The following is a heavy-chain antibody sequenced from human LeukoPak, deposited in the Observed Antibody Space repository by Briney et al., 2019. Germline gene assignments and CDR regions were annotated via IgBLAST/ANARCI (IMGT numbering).Heavy chain of an antibody. D-gene: IGHD5-18*01. CDR2: ISSSGTNK. CDR3: APMAADTAMVGMDV. CDR1: GFTFSSYE. V-gene: IGHV3-48*03. Sequence: GGSLRLSCAASGFTFSSYEMNWVRQAPGKGLEWVSYISSSGTNKYYADTVKGRLTISRDNAKNSLYLQVNSLRAADTAVYYCAPMAADTAMVGMDVWGQGTEVTVSS. J-gene: IGHJ6*02.